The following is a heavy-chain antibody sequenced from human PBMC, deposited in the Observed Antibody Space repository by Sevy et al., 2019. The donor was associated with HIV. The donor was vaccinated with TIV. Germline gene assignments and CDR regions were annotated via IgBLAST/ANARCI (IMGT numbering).Heavy chain of an antibody. V-gene: IGHV4-59*08. J-gene: IGHJ4*02. CDR1: GGSITSLD. Sequence: SETLSLTCTVSGGSITSLDWNLIRQPPGKGLEWIANIYYNGHINYNPSLKSRVTLSLDTSKNQFSLRLSSVTAADTAMYYCAGENAWGRGYSWGQGTLVTVSS. CDR2: IYYNGHI. CDR3: AGENAWGRGYS. D-gene: IGHD1-26*01.